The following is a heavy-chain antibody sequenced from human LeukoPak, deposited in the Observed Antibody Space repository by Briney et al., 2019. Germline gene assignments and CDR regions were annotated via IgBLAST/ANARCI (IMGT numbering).Heavy chain of an antibody. D-gene: IGHD2-2*01. J-gene: IGHJ4*02. CDR3: AGRGDVVVVPADY. Sequence: PSGTLSLTCTVSGGSISTGSYYWAWIRQPPGKGLEWLGSIYYSGSTYYNPSLKSRVTISVDTSKNQFSLKLSSVTAADTAVYYCAGRGDVVVVPADYWGQGTLVTVSS. CDR1: GGSISTGSYY. CDR2: IYYSGST. V-gene: IGHV4-39*01.